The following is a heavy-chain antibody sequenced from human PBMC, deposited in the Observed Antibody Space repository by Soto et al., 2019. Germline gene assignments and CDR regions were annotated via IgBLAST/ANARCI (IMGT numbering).Heavy chain of an antibody. CDR2: INAYNGNT. Sequence: QVQLVQSGAEVKKPGASVKVSCKASGYTFTTYGISWVRQAPGQGLEWMGWINAYNGNTNYAQKLQGRVTMTTDTSTSTDYMELRSLSSGDTVGYCGARDPVAGTYFAYWGQGTLVTVSS. V-gene: IGHV1-18*01. CDR3: ARDPVAGTYFAY. CDR1: GYTFTTYG. D-gene: IGHD6-19*01. J-gene: IGHJ4*02.